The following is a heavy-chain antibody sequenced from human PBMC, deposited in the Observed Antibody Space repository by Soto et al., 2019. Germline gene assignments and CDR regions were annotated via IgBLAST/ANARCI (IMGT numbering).Heavy chain of an antibody. D-gene: IGHD2-15*01. Sequence: GASVKVSCKASGCTFTSYGISWVRQAPGQGLEWMGWISAYNGNTNYAQKLQGRVTMTTDTSTSTAYMELRSLRSDDTAVYYCARVESGYCSGGSCYGYYYGMDVWGQGTTVTVSS. CDR1: GCTFTSYG. CDR3: ARVESGYCSGGSCYGYYYGMDV. V-gene: IGHV1-18*01. J-gene: IGHJ6*02. CDR2: ISAYNGNT.